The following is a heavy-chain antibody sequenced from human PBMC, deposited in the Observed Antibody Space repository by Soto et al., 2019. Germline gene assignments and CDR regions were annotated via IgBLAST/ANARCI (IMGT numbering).Heavy chain of an antibody. D-gene: IGHD3-16*01. CDR1: GGSFSGYY. CDR2: INQSGST. J-gene: IGHJ4*02. CDR3: ARGLNYVVY. V-gene: IGHV4-34*01. Sequence: QVNLQQWGAGLLKPSETLSLTCAVYGGSFSGYYWSWLRQPPGKGLEWIWEINQSGSTNYNPSLKSRVTISIDTSKNQFSLKVSSVTAADTAVYYCARGLNYVVYWGQGTLVTVSS.